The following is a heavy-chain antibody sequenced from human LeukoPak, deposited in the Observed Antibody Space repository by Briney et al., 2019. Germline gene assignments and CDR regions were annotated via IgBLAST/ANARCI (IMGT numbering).Heavy chain of an antibody. D-gene: IGHD4-17*01. Sequence: PSETLFLTCTVSGGSISSSSYYWGWIRQPPGKGLEWIGSIYYSGSTYYNPSLKSRVTISVDTSKNQFSLKLSSVTAADTAVYYCAAQGVTKDYWGQGTLVTVSS. V-gene: IGHV4-39*01. CDR2: IYYSGST. CDR1: GGSISSSSYY. J-gene: IGHJ4*02. CDR3: AAQGVTKDY.